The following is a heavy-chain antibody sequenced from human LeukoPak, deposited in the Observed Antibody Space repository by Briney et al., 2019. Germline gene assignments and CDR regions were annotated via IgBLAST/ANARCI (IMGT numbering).Heavy chain of an antibody. CDR3: AKVLSWVQQLGSFDY. V-gene: IGHV3-23*01. D-gene: IGHD6-13*01. Sequence: GGSLRLSCAGSGFTFSSYAMSWVRQAPGKGLEWVSAISGSGGSTYYADSVKGRFTISRDNSKNTLYLQMNSLRAEDTAVYYCAKVLSWVQQLGSFDYWGQGTLVTVSS. CDR1: GFTFSSYA. J-gene: IGHJ4*02. CDR2: ISGSGGST.